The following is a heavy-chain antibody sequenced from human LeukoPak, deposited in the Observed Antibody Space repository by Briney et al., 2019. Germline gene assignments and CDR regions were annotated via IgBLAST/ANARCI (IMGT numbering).Heavy chain of an antibody. Sequence: ASVKVSCKASGYTFTGCYMHWVRQAPGQGLEWMGWINPNSGGTNYAQKFQGRVTMTRDTSISAVYMELSRLRSDDTAVYYCARDGTGVYNLVQYWGQGTLVTVSS. V-gene: IGHV1-2*02. CDR2: INPNSGGT. D-gene: IGHD5-24*01. J-gene: IGHJ4*02. CDR3: ARDGTGVYNLVQY. CDR1: GYTFTGCY.